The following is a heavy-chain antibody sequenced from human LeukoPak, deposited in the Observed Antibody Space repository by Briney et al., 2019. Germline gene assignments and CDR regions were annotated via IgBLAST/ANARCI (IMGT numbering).Heavy chain of an antibody. Sequence: PSETLSLTCTVSGGSISSGSYYWSWIRQPAGKELEWIGRIYPSGSANYNPSLKSRVTISVDTSKNQFSLKLSPVTAADTAVYYCARSGYSSGWPLDYYYMDVWGKGTTVTISS. CDR2: IYPSGSA. CDR3: ARSGYSSGWPLDYYYMDV. V-gene: IGHV4-61*02. D-gene: IGHD6-19*01. J-gene: IGHJ6*03. CDR1: GGSISSGSYY.